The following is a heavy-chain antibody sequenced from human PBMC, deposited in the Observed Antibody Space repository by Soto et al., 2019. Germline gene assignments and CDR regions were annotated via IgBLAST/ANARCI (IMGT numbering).Heavy chain of an antibody. CDR2: IKQDGSEK. CDR3: ARDQFYDSSGYHDY. J-gene: IGHJ4*02. D-gene: IGHD3-22*01. Sequence: GGSLRLSCAASGFTFSSYWMSWVRQAPGKGLEWVANIKQDGSEKYYVDSVKGRFTISRDNAKNSPYLQMNSLRAEDTAVYYCARDQFYDSSGYHDYWGQGTLVTVS. CDR1: GFTFSSYW. V-gene: IGHV3-7*01.